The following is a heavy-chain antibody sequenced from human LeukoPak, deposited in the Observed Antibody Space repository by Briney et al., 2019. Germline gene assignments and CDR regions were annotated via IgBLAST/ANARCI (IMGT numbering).Heavy chain of an antibody. Sequence: SGGSLRLSCAASGFTFSGSAMHWVRQASGKGLEWVGRIRSKANSYATAYAASVKGRSTISRDDSKNTAYLQMNSLKTEDTAVYYCARGPNWNRPADFDYWGQGTLVTVSS. J-gene: IGHJ4*02. V-gene: IGHV3-73*01. CDR2: IRSKANSYAT. D-gene: IGHD1-1*01. CDR1: GFTFSGSA. CDR3: ARGPNWNRPADFDY.